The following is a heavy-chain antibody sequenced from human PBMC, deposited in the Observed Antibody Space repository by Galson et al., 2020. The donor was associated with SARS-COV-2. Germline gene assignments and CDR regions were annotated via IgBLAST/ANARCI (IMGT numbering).Heavy chain of an antibody. J-gene: IGHJ4*02. CDR1: GFTVSSNY. Sequence: GGSLRLSCAASGFTVSSNYMSWVRQAPGKGLEWVSVIYSGGSTYYADSVKGRFTISRDNSKNTLYLQMNSLRAEDTAVYYCARARFFGVVTAYFGDWGQGSLVTVAS. CDR2: IYSGGST. V-gene: IGHV3-53*01. D-gene: IGHD3-3*01. CDR3: ARARFFGVVTAYFGD.